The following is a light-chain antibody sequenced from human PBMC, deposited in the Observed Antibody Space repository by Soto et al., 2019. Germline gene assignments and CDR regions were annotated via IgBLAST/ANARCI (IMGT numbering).Light chain of an antibody. CDR2: KAS. CDR1: QSISIW. V-gene: IGKV1-5*03. J-gene: IGKJ1*01. CDR3: QQYNSYSVT. Sequence: DIQMTQSPSTLSASVGDRVTITCQASQSISIWLAWYQQKPGKAPKLLIYKASSLESGVPSRFSGSGSGTEFTLTISSLQPDDFATYYCQQYNSYSVTFGQGTKVDIK.